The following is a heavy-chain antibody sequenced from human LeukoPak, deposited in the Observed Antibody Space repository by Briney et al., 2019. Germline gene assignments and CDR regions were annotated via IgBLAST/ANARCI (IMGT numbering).Heavy chain of an antibody. V-gene: IGHV5-51*01. CDR1: GYSFTIYW. CDR2: IYPGDSDT. CDR3: ARRDCSGGSCLDY. J-gene: IGHJ4*02. D-gene: IGHD2-15*01. Sequence: GESLKISCKGSGYSFTIYWIAWVRQMPGKGLEWTGIIYPGDSDTRYSPSFQGQVTMSADKSISTAYLQWSSLKASDTALYYCARRDCSGGSCLDYWGQGTLVTVSS.